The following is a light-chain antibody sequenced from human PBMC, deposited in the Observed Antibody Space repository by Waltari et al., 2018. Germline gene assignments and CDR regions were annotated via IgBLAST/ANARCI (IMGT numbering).Light chain of an antibody. CDR1: SSDIGAYKH. V-gene: IGLV2-14*01. Sequence: QSALTQPASVSGSPGQSITISCSGPSSDIGAYKHVSWYQQHPGKAPNILIYEVSNRPPGVSKRFCGSKSGHTASLTISGLQADDESHYYCTSFTSSATWVFGGGTKVTVL. CDR3: TSFTSSATWV. CDR2: EVS. J-gene: IGLJ3*02.